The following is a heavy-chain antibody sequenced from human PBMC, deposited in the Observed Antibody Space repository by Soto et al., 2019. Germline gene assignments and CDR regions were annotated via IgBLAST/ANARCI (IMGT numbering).Heavy chain of an antibody. CDR1: GGSISSGGYY. V-gene: IGHV4-31*03. CDR2: IYYSGGT. Sequence: PSETLSLTCTVSGGSISSGGYYWSWIRQHPGKGLEWIGYIYYSGGTYYNPSLKSRVTISVDTSKNQFSLKLSSVTAADTAVYYCARDPSSIAAQHYFDDWGQGTLVTVSS. J-gene: IGHJ4*02. CDR3: ARDPSSIAAQHYFDD. D-gene: IGHD6-6*01.